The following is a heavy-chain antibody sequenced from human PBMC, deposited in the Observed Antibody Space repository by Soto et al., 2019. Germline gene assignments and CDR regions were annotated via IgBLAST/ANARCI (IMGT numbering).Heavy chain of an antibody. CDR1: GYTFTSYD. Sequence: GASVKVSCKASGYTFTSYDINWVRQATGQGLEWMGWMNPNSGNTGYAQKFQGRVTMTRNTSISTAYMELSSLRSEDTAVYYCARDYAYYDFWSGYSRDNWFDPWG. J-gene: IGHJ5*02. CDR2: MNPNSGNT. D-gene: IGHD3-3*01. CDR3: ARDYAYYDFWSGYSRDNWFDP. V-gene: IGHV1-8*01.